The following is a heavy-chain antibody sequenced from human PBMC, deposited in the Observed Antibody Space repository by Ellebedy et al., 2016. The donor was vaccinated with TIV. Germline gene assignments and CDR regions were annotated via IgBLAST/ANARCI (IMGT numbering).Heavy chain of an antibody. J-gene: IGHJ3*02. V-gene: IGHV3-48*02. D-gene: IGHD4-23*01. CDR2: ISSSSSTI. CDR1: GFTFSSYS. CDR3: TRAAVVTRGYAFDI. Sequence: PGGSLRLSCAASGFTFSSYSMNWVRQAQGKGLEWVSYISSSSSTIYYADSVKGRFTISRDNAKNSLYLQMNSLRDEDTAVYYCTRAAVVTRGYAFDIWGQGTMVTVSS.